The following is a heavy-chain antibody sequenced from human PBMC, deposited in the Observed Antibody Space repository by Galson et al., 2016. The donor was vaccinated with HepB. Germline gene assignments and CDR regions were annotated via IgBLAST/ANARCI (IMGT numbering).Heavy chain of an antibody. D-gene: IGHD2-15*01. J-gene: IGHJ6*02. CDR3: ARPLPNVGYGMDV. CDR1: GLTVSTNY. CDR2: IYGGGST. V-gene: IGHV3-53*04. Sequence: SLRLSCAASGLTVSTNYMSWVRQAPRKGLEWVSVIYGGGSTTYADSVKGRFTISRHNSKNTLYLQMNSLRTEDTAVYYCARPLPNVGYGMDVWGQGTTVTVSS.